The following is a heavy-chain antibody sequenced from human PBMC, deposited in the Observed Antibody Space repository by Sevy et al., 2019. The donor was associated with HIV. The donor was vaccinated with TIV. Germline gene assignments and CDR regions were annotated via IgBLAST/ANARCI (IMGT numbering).Heavy chain of an antibody. J-gene: IGHJ1*01. V-gene: IGHV4-39*01. D-gene: IGHD6-13*01. Sequence: SETLSFTCTVSGGSINNKAYYWAWIRQPPGKGLEWIGSMSYNGNSYYNPSLNCRVTISLDTSKNQFSLRLTFVTAADTAVYYCARRLAAAGGGNEYFQPWGQGTLVTVSS. CDR1: GGSINNKAYY. CDR3: ARRLAAAGGGNEYFQP. CDR2: MSYNGNS.